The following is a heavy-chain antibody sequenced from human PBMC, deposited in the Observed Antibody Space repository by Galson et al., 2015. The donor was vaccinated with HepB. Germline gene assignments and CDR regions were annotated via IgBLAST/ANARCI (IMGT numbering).Heavy chain of an antibody. V-gene: IGHV3-53*01. CDR3: AGGYRTSWYSGLGY. CDR1: GFTVSRTY. D-gene: IGHD6-13*01. CDR2: LDSGCST. Sequence: FLRLSCEASGFTVSRTYMSWVRQAPGKGLEWVSVLDSGCSTFYSDFVKGRFTISSDISKNTLIHQMNRLKADDTAVYFCAGGYRTSWYSGLGYWGRGTLVTVSS. J-gene: IGHJ4*02.